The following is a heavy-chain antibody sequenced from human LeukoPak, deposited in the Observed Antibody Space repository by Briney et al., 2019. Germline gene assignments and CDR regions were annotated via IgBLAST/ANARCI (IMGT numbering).Heavy chain of an antibody. CDR1: GYTFTAYY. Sequence: ASVKVSCKASGYTFTAYYLHWVRQAPGQGLDWMGIINPSGGSTSYAQKFQGRVTMTRDTSTSTVYMELSSLRSEDTAVYYCARDSADYGDYDYWGQGTLVTVSS. D-gene: IGHD4-17*01. CDR3: ARDSADYGDYDY. V-gene: IGHV1-46*01. J-gene: IGHJ4*02. CDR2: INPSGGST.